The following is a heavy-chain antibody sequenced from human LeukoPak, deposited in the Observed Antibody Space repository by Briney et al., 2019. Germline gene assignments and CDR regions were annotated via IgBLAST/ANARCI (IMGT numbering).Heavy chain of an antibody. Sequence: PGGSLRLSCAASGFTFSKYRMHWVRHVPGKGLVWVSYINAHGDTTTYADSVRGRFTISRDNAKNTVFLQMNSLGAEDTAFYYCARASGYLNDLDYWGQGTLVTVSS. CDR2: INAHGDTT. J-gene: IGHJ4*02. CDR1: GFTFSKYR. V-gene: IGHV3-74*01. CDR3: ARASGYLNDLDY. D-gene: IGHD3-3*01.